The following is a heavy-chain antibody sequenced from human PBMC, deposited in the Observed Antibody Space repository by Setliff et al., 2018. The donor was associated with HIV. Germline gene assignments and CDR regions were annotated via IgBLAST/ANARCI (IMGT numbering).Heavy chain of an antibody. V-gene: IGHV1-69-2*01. CDR1: GYTFTNYF. Sequence: ASVKVSCKASGYTFTNYFMHWGRQAPGEGLEWVGRVDPEDGETRYAMKFQGSVTISADTSTDTTYLSLTSLRSQDTAVYYCATVLIVGDTEFDYWGQGTVVTVS. CDR2: VDPEDGET. CDR3: ATVLIVGDTEFDY. D-gene: IGHD1-26*01. J-gene: IGHJ4*02.